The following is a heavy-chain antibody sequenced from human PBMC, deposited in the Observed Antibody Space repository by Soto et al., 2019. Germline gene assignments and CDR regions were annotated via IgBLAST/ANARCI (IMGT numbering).Heavy chain of an antibody. CDR2: ISGSGGST. Sequence: GGSLRLSCAASGFTFSSYAMSWVRQAPGKGLEWVSAISGSGGSTYYADSVKGRFTISRDNSKNKLYLQMNSLRAEDTAVYYCAKSLGSSSRIGMDVWGQGTTVTVSS. CDR3: AKSLGSSSRIGMDV. V-gene: IGHV3-23*01. D-gene: IGHD6-6*01. J-gene: IGHJ6*02. CDR1: GFTFSSYA.